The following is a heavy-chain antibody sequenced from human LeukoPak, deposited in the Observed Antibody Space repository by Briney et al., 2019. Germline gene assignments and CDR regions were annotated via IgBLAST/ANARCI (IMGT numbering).Heavy chain of an antibody. CDR2: ISSGSTNI. CDR1: RFAFSTYS. J-gene: IGHJ4*02. V-gene: IGHV3-21*01. Sequence: PGGSLRLSCAASRFAFSTYSMNWVRQAPGKGLEWVSSISSGSTNIYYADSVKGRFTISRDNAKNSLYLQMNSLRAEDTAVYYCARDGYTAMGKGNYFDYWGQGTLVTVSS. CDR3: ARDGYTAMGKGNYFDY. D-gene: IGHD5-18*01.